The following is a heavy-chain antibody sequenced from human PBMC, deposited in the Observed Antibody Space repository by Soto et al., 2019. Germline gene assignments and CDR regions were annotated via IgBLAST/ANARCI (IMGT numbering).Heavy chain of an antibody. CDR2: IITIFGTA. J-gene: IGHJ4*02. D-gene: IGHD5-18*01. CDR3: ARGGSPTQRIQLSSSADY. CDR1: GGTFSSYA. Sequence: SVKVSCKASGGTFSSYAISWVRQAPGQGLEWKGRIITIFGTANYAQKNQGRVTITTDKSTSTAYMEQSSLRSEDTAVYYCARGGSPTQRIQLSSSADYWGQGTLVTVSS. V-gene: IGHV1-69*05.